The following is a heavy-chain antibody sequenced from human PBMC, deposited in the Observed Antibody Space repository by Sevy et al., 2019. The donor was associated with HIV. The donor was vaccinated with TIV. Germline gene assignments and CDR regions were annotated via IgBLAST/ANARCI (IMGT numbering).Heavy chain of an antibody. Sequence: GGSLRLSCAASGFTFSSYAMSWVRQAPGKGLERVSAISGSGAGTYYADSVKGRFTISRDNSKNTLYLQMSSLRAEDTAVYYWAEARGTFSYYYMDFWGKGPRVTFSS. CDR2: ISGSGAGT. J-gene: IGHJ6*03. V-gene: IGHV3-23*01. CDR3: AEARGTFSYYYMDF. D-gene: IGHD1-26*01. CDR1: GFTFSSYA.